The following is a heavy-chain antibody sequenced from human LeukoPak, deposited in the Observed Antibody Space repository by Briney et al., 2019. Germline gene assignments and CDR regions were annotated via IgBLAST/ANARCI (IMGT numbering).Heavy chain of an antibody. Sequence: GGSLRLSCAVSGFTFSNAWMSWVRQAPGKGLEWVGRIKSKSNGGTTDYATPVKGRFAISRDDSKNTLYLQMNSLKIEDTALYYCNTDSLVRNYWGQGTLVTVSS. CDR2: IKSKSNGGTT. CDR3: NTDSLVRNY. D-gene: IGHD3-10*01. CDR1: GFTFSNAW. J-gene: IGHJ4*02. V-gene: IGHV3-15*01.